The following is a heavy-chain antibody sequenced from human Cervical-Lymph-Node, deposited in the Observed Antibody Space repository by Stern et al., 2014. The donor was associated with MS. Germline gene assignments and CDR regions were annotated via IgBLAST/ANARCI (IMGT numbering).Heavy chain of an antibody. Sequence: QVTLKESGPALVKPTQTLTLTCTFSGFSLSTSGLGVGWIRQPPGEALEWLAYIYWDDQKRSSPSLKSRLTITKDTSKNQVVLTLTNVDTVDTATYYCAHRTAGPFDYWGQGTLVTVSS. CDR1: GFSLSTSGLG. J-gene: IGHJ4*02. CDR2: IYWDDQK. CDR3: AHRTAGPFDY. V-gene: IGHV2-5*02.